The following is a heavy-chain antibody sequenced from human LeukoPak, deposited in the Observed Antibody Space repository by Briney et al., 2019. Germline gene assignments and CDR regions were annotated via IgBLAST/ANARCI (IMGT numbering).Heavy chain of an antibody. CDR1: GFTFSNYN. CDR3: ARGGYSYADY. J-gene: IGHJ4*02. CDR2: ISSSSSYI. V-gene: IGHV3-21*06. D-gene: IGHD5-18*01. Sequence: GGSLRLSCAASGFTFSNYNMNWVRQAPGKGLEWVSFISSSSSYIYYVDSVKGRFTISRDNAKNSLYLQMNGLRAEDTAVYYCARGGYSYADYWGQGTLVTVSS.